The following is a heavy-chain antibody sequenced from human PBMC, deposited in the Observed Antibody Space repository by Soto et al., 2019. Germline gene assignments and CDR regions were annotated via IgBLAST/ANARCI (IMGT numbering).Heavy chain of an antibody. V-gene: IGHV3-13*01. CDR2: IGTAGDT. Sequence: GGSLRLSCAAPGFTFSSYDMHWVRQATGKGLEWVSAIGTAGDTYYPGSVKGRFTISRENAKNSLYLQMNSLRAGDTAVYYCARSASGSLWGGVYYYYGMDVWGQGTTVTVSS. D-gene: IGHD3-16*01. CDR3: ARSASGSLWGGVYYYYGMDV. J-gene: IGHJ6*02. CDR1: GFTFSSYD.